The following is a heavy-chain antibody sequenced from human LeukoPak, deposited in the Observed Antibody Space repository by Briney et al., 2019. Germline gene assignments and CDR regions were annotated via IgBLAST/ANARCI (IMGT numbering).Heavy chain of an antibody. J-gene: IGHJ4*02. CDR2: IYSDGST. V-gene: IGHV3-53*01. CDR1: GFTVSSNY. D-gene: IGHD3-10*01. CDR3: ARNWFSTYFDY. Sequence: GGSLRRSCAASGFTVSSNYMSWVRQAPGKGLEWVSLIYSDGSTYYADSVKGRFTISRDNSKNTLYLQMNSLRAEDTAVYYCARNWFSTYFDYWGQGTLVTVSS.